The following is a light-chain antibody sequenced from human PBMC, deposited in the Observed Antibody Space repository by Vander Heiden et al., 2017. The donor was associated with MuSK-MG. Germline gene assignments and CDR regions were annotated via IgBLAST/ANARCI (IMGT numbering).Light chain of an antibody. CDR2: DVS. CDR3: QQADNAIIT. V-gene: IGKV1D-13*01. Sequence: AIQLTQSPSSLSASVGDSVTITCRASQGISSAFAWYQQKPGKAPRVLIYDVSSLKSEVPSRFSGSGSGTDFTLTISSLQPEDFATYYCQQADNAIITFGGGTKVEIK. J-gene: IGKJ4*01. CDR1: QGISSA.